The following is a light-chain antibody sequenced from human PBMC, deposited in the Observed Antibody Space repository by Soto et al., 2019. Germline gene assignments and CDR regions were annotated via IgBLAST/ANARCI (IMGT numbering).Light chain of an antibody. CDR2: GAS. Sequence: IVLTHSPGTLSLSPLERAILSFMSVQSVSSSYLAWYQQKPGQAPRLLIYGASTRATGVPARFSGSGSGTEFTLTISSLQSEDSAVYYCHQYDKWPPVTFGQGTRLEIK. J-gene: IGKJ5*01. CDR3: HQYDKWPPVT. CDR1: QSVSSSY. V-gene: IGKV3-15*01.